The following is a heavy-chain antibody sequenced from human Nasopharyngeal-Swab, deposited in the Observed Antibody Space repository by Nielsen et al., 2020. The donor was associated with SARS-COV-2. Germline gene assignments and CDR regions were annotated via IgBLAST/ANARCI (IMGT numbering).Heavy chain of an antibody. D-gene: IGHD3-3*01. CDR3: ARDQAGTIFGVVIMNYGMDV. J-gene: IGHJ6*02. CDR1: GYTFTSYY. CDR2: INPSGGST. V-gene: IGHV1-46*01. Sequence: ASVKVSCKASGYTFTSYYMHWVRQAPGQGLEWMGIINPSGGSTSYAQKFQGRVTMTRDTSTSTVYMELSSLRSEGTAVYYCARDQAGTIFGVVIMNYGMDVWGQGTTVTVSS.